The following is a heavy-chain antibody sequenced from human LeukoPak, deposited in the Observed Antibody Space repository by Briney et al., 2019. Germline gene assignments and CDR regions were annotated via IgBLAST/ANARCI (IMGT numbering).Heavy chain of an antibody. CDR1: GGSINSRSCY. CDR2: ISYGGRT. J-gene: IGHJ3*02. V-gene: IGHV4-39*07. D-gene: IGHD3-22*01. CDR3: ARIIDSSGYDDVFDI. Sequence: KSSETLSLTCAVSGGSINSRSCYWGWIRQPPGKGLEWIGSISYGGRTYYNPSLKSRVTISVDTSEKHFSLNLSSVTAADTAVYYCARIIDSSGYDDVFDIWGQGTTLTVSS.